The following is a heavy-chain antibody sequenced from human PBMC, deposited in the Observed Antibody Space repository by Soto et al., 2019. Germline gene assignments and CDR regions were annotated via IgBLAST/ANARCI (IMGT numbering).Heavy chain of an antibody. CDR2: IYSGGST. CDR1: GFTVSSNY. J-gene: IGHJ4*01. Sequence: GGSLRLSCAASGFTVSSNYMGWVRQAPGKGLEWVSGIYSGGSTYYADSVKGRFNISRDNSKNTLYLQMNSLRADDTAVYYCPGGIALADTRGYFDYWGQGTLVTVFS. V-gene: IGHV3-66*02. D-gene: IGHD6-19*01. CDR3: PGGIALADTRGYFDY.